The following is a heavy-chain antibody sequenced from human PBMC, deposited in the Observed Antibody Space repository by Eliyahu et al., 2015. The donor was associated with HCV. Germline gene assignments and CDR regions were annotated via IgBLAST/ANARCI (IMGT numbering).Heavy chain of an antibody. CDR1: GGSVSXXX. CDR2: IHYSGST. J-gene: IGHJ5*02. D-gene: IGHD6-19*01. V-gene: IGHV4-59*02. CDR3: ASGGGGIAVAGTGGWFDP. Sequence: QVQLQESGPGLVKPSETLSLTCTVXGGSVSXXXWSWIXQPPGKGLXWIXYIHYSGSTNYNPSLKSRVTISVDTSKNQLSLKLTSVTAADTAVYYCASGGGGIAVAGTGGWFDPWGQGTLVTVSS.